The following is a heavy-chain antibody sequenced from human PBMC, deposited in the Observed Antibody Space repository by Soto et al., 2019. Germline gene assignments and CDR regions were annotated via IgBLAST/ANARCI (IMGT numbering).Heavy chain of an antibody. D-gene: IGHD1-1*01. CDR3: ARTSTSGTRFDY. J-gene: IGHJ4*02. CDR2: VYHSGST. V-gene: IGHV4-4*02. CDR1: GGSISTSNW. Sequence: QVQLQESGPGLVKPSGTLSLTCAVSGGSISTSNWWRWVRQPPGKGLEWIGEVYHSGSTHYNPSFNSRVAMSVDKSKNQFSLKLNSVTAADTALYYCARTSTSGTRFDYWGQGSLVTVSS.